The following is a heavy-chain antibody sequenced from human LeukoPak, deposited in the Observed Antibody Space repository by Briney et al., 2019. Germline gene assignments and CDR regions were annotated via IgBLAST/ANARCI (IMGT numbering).Heavy chain of an antibody. V-gene: IGHV4-59*01. D-gene: IGHD3-22*01. CDR3: ARYYYDSSGYDPHFDY. J-gene: IGHJ4*02. CDR1: GGSFSGYY. CDR2: IYYSGST. Sequence: SETLSLTCAVYGGSFSGYYWSWIRQPPGKGLEWIGYIYYSGSTNYNPSLKSRVTISVDTSKNQFSLKLSSVTAADTAVYYCARYYYDSSGYDPHFDYWGQGTLVTVSS.